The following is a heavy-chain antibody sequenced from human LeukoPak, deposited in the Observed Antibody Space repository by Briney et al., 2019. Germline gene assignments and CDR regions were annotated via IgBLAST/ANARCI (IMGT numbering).Heavy chain of an antibody. Sequence: SQTLSLTCAISGDSVSSTAWNWVRQSPSRGLEWLGRTYYRSKWYNDYAVSVRSRITINPDTSKNQFSLQLNSVTPEDTAVYYCARGGRGYCTSSSCYFDYWGQGTLVTVSS. J-gene: IGHJ4*02. CDR3: ARGGRGYCTSSSCYFDY. D-gene: IGHD2-2*01. V-gene: IGHV6-1*01. CDR1: GDSVSSTA. CDR2: TYYRSKWYN.